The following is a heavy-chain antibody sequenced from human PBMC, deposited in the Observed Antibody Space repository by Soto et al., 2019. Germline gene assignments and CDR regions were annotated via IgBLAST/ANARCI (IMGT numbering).Heavy chain of an antibody. CDR2: ISYDGSNK. CDR3: ARADTAMVTGYFDY. V-gene: IGHV3-30*03. Sequence: QVQLVESGGGVVQPGRSLRLSCAASGFTFSSYGMHWVRQAPGKGLEWVAVISYDGSNKYYADSVKGRFTISRDNSKNTLDLQMNSMRAEDTAVYYCARADTAMVTGYFDYWGQGTLVTVSS. D-gene: IGHD5-18*01. CDR1: GFTFSSYG. J-gene: IGHJ4*02.